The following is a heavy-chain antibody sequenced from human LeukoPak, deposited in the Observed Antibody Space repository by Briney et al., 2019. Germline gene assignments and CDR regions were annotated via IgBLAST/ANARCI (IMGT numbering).Heavy chain of an antibody. Sequence: SETLSLTCTVSGGSISSSSYYWGWIRQPPGKGLEWIGYIYYSGSTNYNPSLKSRVTISVDTSKNQFSLKLSSVTAADTAVYYCARAPYGGNLDYWGQGTLVTVSS. CDR2: IYYSGST. J-gene: IGHJ4*02. D-gene: IGHD4-23*01. CDR3: ARAPYGGNLDY. CDR1: GGSISSSSYY. V-gene: IGHV4-61*05.